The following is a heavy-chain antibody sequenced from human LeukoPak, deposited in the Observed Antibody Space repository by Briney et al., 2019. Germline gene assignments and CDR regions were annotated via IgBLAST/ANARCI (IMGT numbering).Heavy chain of an antibody. J-gene: IGHJ4*02. Sequence: PGGSLRLSCAASGFTFSSYAMSWVRQAPGKGLEWVSAISGSGGSTYYADSVKGRFAISGDNSKNTLYLQMKSLRAEDAAVYYCAKYDSGSTIFYFDYWGQGTLVTVSS. D-gene: IGHD3-10*01. CDR2: ISGSGGST. CDR3: AKYDSGSTIFYFDY. V-gene: IGHV3-23*01. CDR1: GFTFSSYA.